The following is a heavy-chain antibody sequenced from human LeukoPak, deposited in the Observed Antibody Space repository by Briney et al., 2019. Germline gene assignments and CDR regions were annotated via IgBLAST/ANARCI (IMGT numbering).Heavy chain of an antibody. V-gene: IGHV4-34*01. J-gene: IGHJ5*02. CDR1: GGSFSGYY. D-gene: IGHD3/OR15-3a*01. CDR2: INHSGST. CDR3: GRVMRIGTGYYTSTYNWFDP. Sequence: SETLSLTCAVYGGSFSGYYWSWIRQPPGKGLEWIGEINHSGSTNYNPSLKSRVTISVDTSKNQFSLKLSSVTAADTAVYYCGRVMRIGTGYYTSTYNWFDPWGQGTLVTVSS.